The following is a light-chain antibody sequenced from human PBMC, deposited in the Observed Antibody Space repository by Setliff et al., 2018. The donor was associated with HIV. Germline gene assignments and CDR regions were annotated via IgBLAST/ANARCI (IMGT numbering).Light chain of an antibody. Sequence: QSALTQPASVSGSPGQSTTISCTGTSSDVGTYNYVSWYQQHPGKAPKLIIYDVSKRPSGVSNRFSGSKSGNTASLTISGLRAEDEADYYCSSYTSSSTEVFGTGTKVTVL. V-gene: IGLV2-14*03. CDR3: SSYTSSSTEV. CDR1: SSDVGTYNY. J-gene: IGLJ1*01. CDR2: DVS.